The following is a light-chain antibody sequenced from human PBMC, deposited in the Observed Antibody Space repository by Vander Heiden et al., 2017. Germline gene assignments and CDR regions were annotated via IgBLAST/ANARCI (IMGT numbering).Light chain of an antibody. CDR3: QSYDSRLSVV. V-gene: IGLV1-40*01. Sequence: QSVLTQPPALSGAPGQMVTISCTGSSSNVGAGYDVHWYQQLPGTAPQLLIYANTNRPSGVPDRFSGSTSGTSASLAITGLQAEDEADYYCQSYDSRLSVVFGGGTKLTVL. CDR1: SSNVGAGYD. CDR2: ANT. J-gene: IGLJ2*01.